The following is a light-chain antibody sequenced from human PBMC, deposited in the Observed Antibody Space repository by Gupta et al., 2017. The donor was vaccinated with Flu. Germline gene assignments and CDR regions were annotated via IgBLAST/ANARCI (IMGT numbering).Light chain of an antibody. CDR3: QQYDDSRT. CDR2: GTS. V-gene: IGKV3-20*01. CDR1: QSFTNNY. Sequence: EIVLTPSPGTLSLSPGERATLSCRASQSFTNNYLAWYQQKSGQAPRLLIYGTSNRATGIPDRFSGSGSGTDFTLTSSRLEPEDFAVYYCQQYDDSRTFGGGTKVEIK. J-gene: IGKJ4*01.